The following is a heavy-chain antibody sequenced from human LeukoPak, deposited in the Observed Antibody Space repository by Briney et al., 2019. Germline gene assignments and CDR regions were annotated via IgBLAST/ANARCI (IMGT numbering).Heavy chain of an antibody. J-gene: IGHJ4*02. CDR2: INYSGIT. CDR3: AGGPRGSGSYYKY. CDR1: GGSFSNYY. V-gene: IGHV4-34*01. Sequence: SETLSLTCAVYGGSFSNYYWRWIRQSPGKGLECIGEINYSGITNYNPSLKSRVTISVDTSKNQFSLNLSSVTAADTAVYYCAGGPRGSGSYYKYWGQGTLVTVSS. D-gene: IGHD3-10*01.